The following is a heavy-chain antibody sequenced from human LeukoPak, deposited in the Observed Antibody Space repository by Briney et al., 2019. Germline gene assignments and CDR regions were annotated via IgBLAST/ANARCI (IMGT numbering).Heavy chain of an antibody. J-gene: IGHJ4*03. V-gene: IGHV3-21*01. CDR3: ARDGDYYDILTGYYVRFFDY. CDR2: ISSSSSYI. CDR1: GFTFSSYS. Sequence: GGSLRLSCAASGFTFSSYSMNWVRQAPGKGLEWVSSISSSSSYIYYADSVKGRFTISRDNAKNSLYLQMNSLRAEDTAVYYCARDGDYYDILTGYYVRFFDYWGQGTTVTVSS. D-gene: IGHD3-9*01.